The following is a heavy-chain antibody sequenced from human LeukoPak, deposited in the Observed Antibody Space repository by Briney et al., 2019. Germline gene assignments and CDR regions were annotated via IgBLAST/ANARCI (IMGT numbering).Heavy chain of an antibody. Sequence: GGSLRLSCAASGFTFSSYEMNWVRQAPGKGLEWVSYISSSGSTIYYADSAKGRFTISRDNAKNTLYLQMNSLRAEDTAVYYCARDCSGGSCYSPAPGAFDIWGQGTMVTVSS. V-gene: IGHV3-48*03. CDR1: GFTFSSYE. CDR2: ISSSGSTI. D-gene: IGHD2-15*01. J-gene: IGHJ3*02. CDR3: ARDCSGGSCYSPAPGAFDI.